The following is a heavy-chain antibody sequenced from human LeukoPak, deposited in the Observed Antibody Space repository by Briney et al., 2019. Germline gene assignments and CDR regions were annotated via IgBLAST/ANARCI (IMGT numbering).Heavy chain of an antibody. Sequence: SETLSLTCAVYGGSFSGYYWSWIRQPPGKGLEWIGEINHSGSTNYNPSLKSRVTISVDTSKNQSSLKLSSVTAADTAVYYCARGRRRYGDYEDWGQGTLVTVSS. D-gene: IGHD4-17*01. CDR2: INHSGST. CDR1: GGSFSGYY. CDR3: ARGRRRYGDYED. V-gene: IGHV4-34*01. J-gene: IGHJ4*02.